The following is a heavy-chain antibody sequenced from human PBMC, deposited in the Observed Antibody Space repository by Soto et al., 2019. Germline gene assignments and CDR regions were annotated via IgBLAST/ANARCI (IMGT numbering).Heavy chain of an antibody. D-gene: IGHD3-16*01. CDR2: IYYSGST. CDR3: ARNRLLYADYDHYGMDV. CDR1: GGSISSYY. Sequence: LXLTCTFSGGSISSYYWSWIRQPPVKGLEWIGYIYYSGSTNYNPSLKSRVTISVDTSKNQFSLKLSSVTAADTAVYYCARNRLLYADYDHYGMDVWGQGTTVTVSS. J-gene: IGHJ6*02. V-gene: IGHV4-59*01.